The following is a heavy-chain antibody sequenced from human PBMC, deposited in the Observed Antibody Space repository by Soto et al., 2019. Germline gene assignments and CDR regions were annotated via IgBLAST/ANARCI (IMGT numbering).Heavy chain of an antibody. V-gene: IGHV3-23*01. D-gene: IGHD3-3*01. CDR2: ISGSGGST. CDR3: AKHVQIFYYYYYMDV. CDR1: GFTFSSYA. J-gene: IGHJ6*03. Sequence: EVQLLESGGGLVQPGGSLRLSCAASGFTFSSYAMSWVRQAPGKGLEWVSAISGSGGSTYYADSVKGRFTISRDNTKNTLYMQMNSLRAEDTAVYYCAKHVQIFYYYYYMDVWGKGTTVTVSS.